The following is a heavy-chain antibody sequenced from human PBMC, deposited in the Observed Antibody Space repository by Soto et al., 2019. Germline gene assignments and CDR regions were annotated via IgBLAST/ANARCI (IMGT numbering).Heavy chain of an antibody. D-gene: IGHD2-2*01. CDR3: ARKVLGSTSRPDWWYFDL. V-gene: IGHV3-23*01. Sequence: EVQLLESGGGLVQPGGSLRLSCVGSGFTFINYAMNWLRQTPGKGLEWVSTISGGGDRTFDADTVKGRFTISRDNSKNTVNLQMNSLRADDTAVYYCARKVLGSTSRPDWWYFDLWGRGTLVTVSS. CDR2: ISGGGDRT. J-gene: IGHJ2*01. CDR1: GFTFINYA.